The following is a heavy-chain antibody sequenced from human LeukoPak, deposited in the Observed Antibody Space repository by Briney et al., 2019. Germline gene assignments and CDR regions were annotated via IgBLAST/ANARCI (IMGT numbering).Heavy chain of an antibody. CDR1: GYTFTTYG. CDR3: ARGYCSSTSCYVWFDP. Sequence: ASVRVSCKASGYTFTTYGISWVRQAPGQGLEWMGWIRGYNTNTNYAQKFQGRVTMTIDTSTSTAYMELSSLRSEDTAVYYCARGYCSSTSCYVWFDPWGQGTLVTVSS. D-gene: IGHD2-2*01. CDR2: IRGYNTNT. V-gene: IGHV1-18*01. J-gene: IGHJ5*02.